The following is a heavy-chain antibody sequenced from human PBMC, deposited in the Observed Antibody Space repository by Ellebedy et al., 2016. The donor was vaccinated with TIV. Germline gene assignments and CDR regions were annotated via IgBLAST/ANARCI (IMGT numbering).Heavy chain of an antibody. V-gene: IGHV3-66*01. Sequence: GGSLRLSCAASGFTVSSNYMSWVRQAPGKGLEWVSVVYSGDTTYYADSVKGRFTISKDNSKNTLDLQMNSLRAEDTAVYFCARETFNDVDLKLWGIFDIWGHGTMVTVSS. CDR2: VYSGDTT. CDR3: ARETFNDVDLKLWGIFDI. D-gene: IGHD3-10*01. CDR1: GFTVSSNY. J-gene: IGHJ3*02.